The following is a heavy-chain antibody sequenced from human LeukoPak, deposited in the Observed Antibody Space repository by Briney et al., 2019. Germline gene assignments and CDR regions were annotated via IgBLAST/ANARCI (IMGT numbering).Heavy chain of an antibody. D-gene: IGHD6-19*01. V-gene: IGHV3-64*01. CDR3: ARDTSIAVAASPYYYYGMDV. CDR2: ISSNGGST. J-gene: IGHJ6*02. Sequence: PGGSLRLSCAASGFTFSSYAMHWVRQAPGKGLEYVSAISSNGGSTYYANSVKGRFTISRDNSKNTLYLQMGSLRAEDMAVYYCARDTSIAVAASPYYYYGMDVWGQGTTATVSS. CDR1: GFTFSSYA.